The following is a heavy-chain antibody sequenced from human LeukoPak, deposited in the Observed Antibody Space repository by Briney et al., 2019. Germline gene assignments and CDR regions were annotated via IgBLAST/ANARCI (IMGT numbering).Heavy chain of an antibody. V-gene: IGHV3-53*01. CDR2: IYSGGTT. Sequence: PGGSLRLSCAASGFIVSSNYMSWVRQAPGKGLEWVSVIYSGGTTYYADSVKGRFTISRDSSKNTLYLQMNSLRAEDTAVYYCAKVSGGGLYYDGMDVWGQGTTVTVSS. CDR3: AKVSGGGLYYDGMDV. D-gene: IGHD1-14*01. CDR1: GFIVSSNY. J-gene: IGHJ6*02.